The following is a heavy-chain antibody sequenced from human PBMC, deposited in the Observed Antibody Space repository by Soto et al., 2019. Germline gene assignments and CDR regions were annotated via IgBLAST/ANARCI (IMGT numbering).Heavy chain of an antibody. Sequence: PGGSLRLSCAASGFTFSSYAMSWVRQAPGKGLEWVANIRQDGSKKYYVDSVKGRFTISRDNAKNSLFLQMNSLRAEDTAVYYCARPPTTGWELLISAYWGHGTLVTVSS. D-gene: IGHD1-26*01. CDR3: ARPPTTGWELLISAY. CDR1: GFTFSSYA. V-gene: IGHV3-7*01. CDR2: IRQDGSKK. J-gene: IGHJ4*01.